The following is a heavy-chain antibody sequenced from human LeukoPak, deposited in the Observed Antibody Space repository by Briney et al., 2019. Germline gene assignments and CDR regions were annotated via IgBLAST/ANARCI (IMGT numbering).Heavy chain of an antibody. Sequence: GGSLTLSCAPSGFTLSIYWMQWARHVPGRGLVWVARINAGGSNITDPDSVKGRFTISRDNAKNTLYLQMDSLRAEDMGAYYCARSNQSGDYWGQGTLVTVSS. CDR1: GFTLSIYW. D-gene: IGHD1-14*01. J-gene: IGHJ4*02. CDR2: INAGGSNI. CDR3: ARSNQSGDY. V-gene: IGHV3-74*01.